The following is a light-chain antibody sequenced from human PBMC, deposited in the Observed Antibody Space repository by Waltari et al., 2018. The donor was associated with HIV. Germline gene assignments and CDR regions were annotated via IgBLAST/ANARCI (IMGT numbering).Light chain of an antibody. CDR2: DVS. CDR1: SSDVGGYNY. V-gene: IGLV2-11*01. J-gene: IGLJ3*02. CDR3: QSYDSSLSGSWV. Sequence: QSALTQPRSVSGSPGQSVTISCTGTSSDVGGYNYVSWYQQHPGKAPKFIMYDVSKRPSGVPDRFSGSKSGNTASLTISGLQAEDEADYYCQSYDSSLSGSWVFGGGTKLTVL.